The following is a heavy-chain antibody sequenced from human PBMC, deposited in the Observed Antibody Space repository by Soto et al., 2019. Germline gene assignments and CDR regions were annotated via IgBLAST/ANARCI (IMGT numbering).Heavy chain of an antibody. Sequence: EVQLVESGGVVVQPGGSLRLSCAASGFTFDDYTMHWVRQAPGKGLEWVSLISWDGGSTYYADSVKGRFTISRDNSKNSLYLPMNSLRTEDTALYYCAKDRYDYVWGSYRRLPDYWGQGTLVTVSS. J-gene: IGHJ4*02. CDR3: AKDRYDYVWGSYRRLPDY. V-gene: IGHV3-43*01. CDR2: ISWDGGST. CDR1: GFTFDDYT. D-gene: IGHD3-16*02.